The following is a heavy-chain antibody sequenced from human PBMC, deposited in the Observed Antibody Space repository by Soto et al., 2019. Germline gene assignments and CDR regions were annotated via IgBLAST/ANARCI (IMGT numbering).Heavy chain of an antibody. J-gene: IGHJ4*02. Sequence: EVQLLESGGGLVQPGGSLRLSCAASGFTFSNYALSWVRQAPGTGLEWVSGISGSGGRTYYADSVKGRFTISRDNSKNTLYLHMNSLRAEDTGVYYCAQDLVVGTTTGFDYWGQGTLVTVSS. V-gene: IGHV3-23*01. CDR2: ISGSGGRT. D-gene: IGHD3-22*01. CDR1: GFTFSNYA. CDR3: AQDLVVGTTTGFDY.